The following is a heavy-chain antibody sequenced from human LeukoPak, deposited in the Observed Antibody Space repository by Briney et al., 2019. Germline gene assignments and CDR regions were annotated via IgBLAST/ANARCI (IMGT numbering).Heavy chain of an antibody. D-gene: IGHD3-10*01. CDR3: AGPITMVRGVDH. J-gene: IGHJ4*02. Sequence: PSETLSLTCTVSGGSIRSSSYYWGWIRQPPGKGLEWIGTIYYSGTTYYNPSLKSRVTISVDTSKNQFSLKLSSVTAADTALYYCAGPITMVRGVDHWGQGTLVTVSS. V-gene: IGHV4-39*01. CDR1: GGSIRSSSYY. CDR2: IYYSGTT.